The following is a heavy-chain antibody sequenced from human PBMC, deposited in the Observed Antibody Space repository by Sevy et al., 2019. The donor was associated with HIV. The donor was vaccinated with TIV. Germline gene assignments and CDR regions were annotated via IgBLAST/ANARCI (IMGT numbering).Heavy chain of an antibody. CDR2: IYYSGST. Sequence: SETLSLTCTVSGGSISSYYWSWIRQPPGKGLEWIGYIYYSGSTNYNPSLKSRVTISVDTSKNQFSLKLSSVTAADTAVHYCARDGDSGSYLRNYYYGMDVWGQGTTVTVSS. D-gene: IGHD1-26*01. CDR3: ARDGDSGSYLRNYYYGMDV. V-gene: IGHV4-59*01. CDR1: GGSISSYY. J-gene: IGHJ6*02.